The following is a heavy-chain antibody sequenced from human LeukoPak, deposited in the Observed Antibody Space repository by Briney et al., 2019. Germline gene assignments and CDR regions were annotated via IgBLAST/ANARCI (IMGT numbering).Heavy chain of an antibody. D-gene: IGHD2-2*01. CDR1: GFTFSSYS. CDR2: ISSSSSTI. V-gene: IGHV3-48*01. J-gene: IGHJ4*02. Sequence: GGSLRLSCAASGFTFSSYSMNWVRQAPGKGLEWVSYISSSSSTIYYADSVKGRFTISRDNSKNTLYLQMNSLRAEDTAVYHCAKDPEGIVVVPAAIDFWGQGTLVTVS. CDR3: AKDPEGIVVVPAAIDF.